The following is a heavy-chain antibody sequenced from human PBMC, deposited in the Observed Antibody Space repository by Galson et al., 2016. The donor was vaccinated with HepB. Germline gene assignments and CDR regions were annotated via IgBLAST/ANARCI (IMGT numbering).Heavy chain of an antibody. D-gene: IGHD1-26*01. CDR2: MNPDGSAR. CDR3: AREPGANV. V-gene: IGHV3-7*03. J-gene: IGHJ6*02. CDR1: GFTFSSYS. Sequence: SLRLSCAASGFTFSSYSMNWVRQAPGKGLEWVANMNPDGSARNYVDSVKGRFTISRDNAKNSLYLQMNSLSVDDTAVYFCAREPGANVWGQGTTVIVSS.